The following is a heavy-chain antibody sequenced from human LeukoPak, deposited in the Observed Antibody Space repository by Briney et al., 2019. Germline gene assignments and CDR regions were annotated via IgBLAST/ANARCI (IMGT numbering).Heavy chain of an antibody. Sequence: PGGFLRLSCVASGFTFSGSWMSWVRQAPGKALEWVANIKQDGSDKYYVDSVKGRFTISRDNAKSSLYLQVDSLKADDTAVYYCTRGRAAFAYWGQGTLVTVSS. V-gene: IGHV3-7*01. CDR1: GFTFSGSW. J-gene: IGHJ4*02. CDR3: TRGRAAFAY. CDR2: IKQDGSDK.